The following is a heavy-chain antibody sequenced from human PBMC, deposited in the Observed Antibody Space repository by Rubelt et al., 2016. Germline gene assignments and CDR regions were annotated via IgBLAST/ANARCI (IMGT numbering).Heavy chain of an antibody. CDR2: ISAYNGNT. CDR3: ARVEYYYDSSGYSDY. D-gene: IGHD3-22*01. J-gene: IGHJ4*02. V-gene: IGHV1-18*01. CDR1: GYTFTSYG. Sequence: QVQLVQSGAEVKKPGASVKVSCKASGYTFTSYGISWVRQAPGQGLEWMGWISAYNGNTNYAQNAQGRVTMTPDTSTSTAYMELRSLRSDDTAVYYCARVEYYYDSSGYSDYWGQGTLVTVSS.